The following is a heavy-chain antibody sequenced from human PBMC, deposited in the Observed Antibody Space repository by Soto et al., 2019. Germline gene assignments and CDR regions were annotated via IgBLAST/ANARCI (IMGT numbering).Heavy chain of an antibody. CDR1: GFTFSSYA. V-gene: IGHV3-23*01. CDR3: AKGSSIAAPLDY. J-gene: IGHJ4*02. CDR2: ISGSGRGK. D-gene: IGHD6-6*01. Sequence: PGGSLRLSSAASGFTFSSYAMSWVRQASGKGLECVSDISGSGRGKYYADSVKRRFTITRDNSKNTLYLQMNSLRAEHTAVYYCAKGSSIAAPLDYWGQGTLVPVSS.